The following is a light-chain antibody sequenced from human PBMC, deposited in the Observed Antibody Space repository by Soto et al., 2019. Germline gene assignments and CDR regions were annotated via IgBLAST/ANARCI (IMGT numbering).Light chain of an antibody. CDR1: QSVSSN. CDR2: GAS. CDR3: QQYNNWPSIT. Sequence: IVLTQSPGTLSLSPWERATLSCRASQSVSSNLAWYQQKPGQAPRLLLYGASTRATGIPARFSGSGSGTEFTLTISSLQSEDFAVYYCQQYNNWPSITFGQGTRLEIK. V-gene: IGKV3-15*01. J-gene: IGKJ5*01.